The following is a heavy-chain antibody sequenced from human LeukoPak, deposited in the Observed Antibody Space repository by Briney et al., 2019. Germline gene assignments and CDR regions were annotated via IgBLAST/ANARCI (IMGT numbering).Heavy chain of an antibody. V-gene: IGHV1-8*01. D-gene: IGHD3-22*01. CDR3: ARGYYYDSSGYYYY. J-gene: IGHJ4*02. CDR1: GYTFTSYD. CDR2: MNPNSGNT. Sequence: ASVKVSCKASGYTFTSYDINWVRQATGQGLEWMGWMNPNSGNTGYAQKFQGRVTMTRNTSISTAYMELSSLRSEDTAVYCCARGYYYDSSGYYYYWGQGTLVTVSS.